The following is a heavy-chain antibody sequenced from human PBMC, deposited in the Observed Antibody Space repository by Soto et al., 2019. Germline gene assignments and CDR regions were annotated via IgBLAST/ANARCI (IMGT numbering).Heavy chain of an antibody. J-gene: IGHJ4*02. CDR1: GFTFSSYW. CDR2: IKQDGSEK. CDR3: ARDVRILFGTGPFDY. Sequence: PGGSLRLSCAASGFTFSSYWMSWVRQAPGKGLEWVANIKQDGSEKYYVDSVEGRFTISRDNAKNSLYLQMNSLRAEDTAVYYCARDVRILFGTGPFDYWGQGTLVTVSS. V-gene: IGHV3-7*01. D-gene: IGHD3-3*01.